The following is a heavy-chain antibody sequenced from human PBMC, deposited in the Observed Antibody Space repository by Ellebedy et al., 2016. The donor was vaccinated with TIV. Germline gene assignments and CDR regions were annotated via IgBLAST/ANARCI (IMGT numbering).Heavy chain of an antibody. J-gene: IGHJ4*02. V-gene: IGHV4-34*01. CDR2: INHSGST. CDR1: GGSFSGYY. D-gene: IGHD5-18*01. CDR3: ARCPGDTAMVTCYFDY. Sequence: MPSETLSLTCAVYGGSFSGYYWSWIRQPPGKGLEWIGEINHSGSTNYNPSLKSRVTISVDTSKSHFSLRLNSVTAADTAVYYCARCPGDTAMVTCYFDYWGQGTLVTVSS.